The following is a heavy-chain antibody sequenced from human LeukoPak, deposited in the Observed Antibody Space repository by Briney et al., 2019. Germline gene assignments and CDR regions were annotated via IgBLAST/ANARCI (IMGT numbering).Heavy chain of an antibody. Sequence: PGGSLRLACTASGFSFSDYYMSWIRQAPGKGLEWISYISSRSTYISDADSVKGRFTISRDNAKNLLFLQMNSLRVADTALYYCARGGTGAFDYWGQGILLTVSS. CDR2: ISSRSTYI. D-gene: IGHD2-8*02. J-gene: IGHJ4*02. V-gene: IGHV3-11*06. CDR1: GFSFSDYY. CDR3: ARGGTGAFDY.